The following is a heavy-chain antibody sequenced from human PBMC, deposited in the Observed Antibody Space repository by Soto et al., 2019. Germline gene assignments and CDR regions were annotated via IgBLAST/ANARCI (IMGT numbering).Heavy chain of an antibody. J-gene: IGHJ6*02. Sequence: SETLSLTCTVSGGSISSGSYYWGWVRQHPGKGLEWIGHISYSGNTYYNPSLNGRLIISLDTSKNQFSLRLSSVTAADTAVYYCVTDWAGTKTFYGLDVWGQGTTVTVSS. CDR2: ISYSGNT. V-gene: IGHV4-31*03. CDR1: GGSISSGSYY. D-gene: IGHD6-19*01. CDR3: VTDWAGTKTFYGLDV.